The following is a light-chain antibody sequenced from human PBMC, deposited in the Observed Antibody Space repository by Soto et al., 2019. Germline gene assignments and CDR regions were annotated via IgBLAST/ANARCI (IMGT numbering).Light chain of an antibody. Sequence: ELVMTQSPATLSVSPRERATVSCRASQSVGSNLAWYQQKPGQAPRFLIYGASTRATGIPARFSGSGSGTEFTLTISSLQSEDFAVYYCQQYNNWPQTFGQGTKVDI. V-gene: IGKV3-15*01. CDR1: QSVGSN. CDR3: QQYNNWPQT. CDR2: GAS. J-gene: IGKJ1*01.